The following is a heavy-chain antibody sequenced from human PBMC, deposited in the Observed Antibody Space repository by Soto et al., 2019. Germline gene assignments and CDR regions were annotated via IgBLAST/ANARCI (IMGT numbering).Heavy chain of an antibody. CDR1: GFTFINAW. CDR3: AKPQEYYDILTGYYFNYYYYGMDV. Sequence: GGSLRLSCAASGFTFINAWINLVRQAPGKGLEWVCAISGSGGSTYYADSVKGRFTISRDSSKNTLYLQMNSLRAEDTAVYYCAKPQEYYDILTGYYFNYYYYGMDVWGQGTTVTAP. D-gene: IGHD3-9*01. CDR2: ISGSGGST. V-gene: IGHV3-23*01. J-gene: IGHJ6*02.